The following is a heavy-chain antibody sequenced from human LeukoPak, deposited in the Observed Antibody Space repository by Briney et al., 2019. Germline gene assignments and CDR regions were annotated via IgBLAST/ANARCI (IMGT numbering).Heavy chain of an antibody. CDR3: ARLGEGAGAVIYYYYYMDV. CDR2: IYTSGST. D-gene: IGHD1-26*01. CDR1: GGSITSGSYY. J-gene: IGHJ6*03. V-gene: IGHV4-61*02. Sequence: PSQTLSLTCTVSGGSITSGSYYWSWIRQPAGKGLEWIGRIYTSGSTNYNPSLKSRVTISLDTSKNQFSLNLSSVAAADTAVYYCARLGEGAGAVIYYYYYMDVWGKGTTVTVSS.